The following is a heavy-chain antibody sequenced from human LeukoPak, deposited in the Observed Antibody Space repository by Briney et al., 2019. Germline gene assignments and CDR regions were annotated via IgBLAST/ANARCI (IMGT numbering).Heavy chain of an antibody. J-gene: IGHJ3*02. V-gene: IGHV4-31*03. CDR1: GGSISSGGYY. Sequence: SQTLSLTCTVSGGSISSGGYYWSWIRQHPGKGLEWIGYIYYSGSTYYNPSLKSRVTISVDTSKNQFSLKLSSVTAADTAVYYCARVYDYVWGSYRYMGAHDAFDIWGQGTMVTVSS. D-gene: IGHD3-16*02. CDR2: IYYSGST. CDR3: ARVYDYVWGSYRYMGAHDAFDI.